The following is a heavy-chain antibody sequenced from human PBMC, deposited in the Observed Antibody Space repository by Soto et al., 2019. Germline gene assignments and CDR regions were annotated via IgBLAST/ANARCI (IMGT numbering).Heavy chain of an antibody. CDR3: ARDPDRRRPSRSSAFGY. D-gene: IGHD3-16*02. J-gene: IGHJ4*02. Sequence: GSLRLSCAASGFTVSSNYRSWVRQAPGKGLEWVSVIYSGGSTYYADSVKGRFTISRDNSKNTLYLQMISLIAEDTAVFYCARDPDRRRPSRSSAFGYWGQGTLVTGSS. V-gene: IGHV3-66*01. CDR1: GFTVSSNY. CDR2: IYSGGST.